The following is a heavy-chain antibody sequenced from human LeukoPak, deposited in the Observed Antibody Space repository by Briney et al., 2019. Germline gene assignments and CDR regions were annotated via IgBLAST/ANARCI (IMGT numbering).Heavy chain of an antibody. V-gene: IGHV1-8*01. Sequence: ASVSVSYTACGYTFTSYDINWVRQATGQGLEGMGWMTPNSGNTGYTQSFQGRVTMTRNTSISTAYMEVSSLRTEDTAVYYCARARVTGGSGGYFLNYWGQGTLVTVSS. CDR2: MTPNSGNT. CDR1: GYTFTSYD. CDR3: ARARVTGGSGGYFLNY. J-gene: IGHJ4*02. D-gene: IGHD3-10*01.